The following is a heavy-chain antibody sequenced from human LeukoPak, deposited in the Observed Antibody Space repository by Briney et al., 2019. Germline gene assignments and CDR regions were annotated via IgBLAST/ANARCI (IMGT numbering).Heavy chain of an antibody. J-gene: IGHJ4*02. CDR3: ARDPTADDY. CDR1: RLTVSKYA. V-gene: IGHV3-21*01. Sequence: VGSLRLSCKASRLTVSKYAMKGVRQAPGKGLEWVSSITSVSSYKYYPESVKGRFHISRDNTKTSLFLQMNSLRTEETAIYYCARDPTADDYWGQGTLVTVSS. D-gene: IGHD2-2*01. CDR2: ITSVSSYK.